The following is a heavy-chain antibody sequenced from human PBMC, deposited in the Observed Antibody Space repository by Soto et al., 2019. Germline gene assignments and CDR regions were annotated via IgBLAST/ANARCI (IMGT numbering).Heavy chain of an antibody. CDR1: GGSISSYY. CDR3: ARANYDFWSGYQENWFDP. V-gene: IGHV4-59*01. J-gene: IGHJ5*02. CDR2: IYYSGST. Sequence: QSATLSHTCPVFGGSISSYYLSWIRQTPGKGLEWIGYIYYSGSTNYNPSLKSRVTISVDTSKNQFSLKLSSVTAADTAVYYCARANYDFWSGYQENWFDPCGQGNRVTVSS. D-gene: IGHD3-3*01.